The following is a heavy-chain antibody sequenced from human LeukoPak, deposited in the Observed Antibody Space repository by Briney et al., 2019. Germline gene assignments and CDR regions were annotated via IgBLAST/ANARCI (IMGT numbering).Heavy chain of an antibody. CDR3: ARGSWVTIFGVASNWFDP. D-gene: IGHD3-3*01. V-gene: IGHV4-61*02. CDR1: GGSISSGSYY. Sequence: SETLSLTCTVSGGSISSGSYYWSWIRQPAGKGLEWIGRIYTSGSTNYNPSLKSRVTISVDTSKNQFSLKLSSVTAADTAVYYCARGSWVTIFGVASNWFDPWGQGTLVTVSS. CDR2: IYTSGST. J-gene: IGHJ5*02.